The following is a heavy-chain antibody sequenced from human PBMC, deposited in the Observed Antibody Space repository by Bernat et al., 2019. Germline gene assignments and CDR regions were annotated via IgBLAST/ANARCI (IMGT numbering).Heavy chain of an antibody. CDR1: GVTFSSHR. CDR2: ITGDGSST. CDR3: ASLFCSTIRGFDY. D-gene: IGHD2-2*01. Sequence: DVQLVESGGGLVQPGGSLRLSCAASGVTFSSHRMYWVRQAPGEGLVCVSLITGDGSSTNYADSVKGRFTISRDNAKNTLYLQMNSLRAEDKAVYYCASLFCSTIRGFDYWGQGTLVTVYS. J-gene: IGHJ4*02. V-gene: IGHV3-74*01.